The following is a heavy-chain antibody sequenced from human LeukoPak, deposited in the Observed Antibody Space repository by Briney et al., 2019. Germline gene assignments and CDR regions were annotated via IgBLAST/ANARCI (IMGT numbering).Heavy chain of an antibody. CDR1: GFTVSSTY. J-gene: IGHJ4*02. Sequence: GGSLRLSCAASGFTVSSTYMSWVRQAPGRGLEWVSVIYSGGNTYYADSVKGRFTISRDNSKNTLYLQMNTLRAEDTAVYYCAKEGLDYWGQGTLVTVSS. CDR3: AKEGLDY. V-gene: IGHV3-53*01. CDR2: IYSGGNT.